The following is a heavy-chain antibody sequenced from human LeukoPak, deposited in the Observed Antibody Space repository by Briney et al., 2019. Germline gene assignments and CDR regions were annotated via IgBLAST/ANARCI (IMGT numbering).Heavy chain of an antibody. J-gene: IGHJ5*02. D-gene: IGHD4-17*01. CDR3: ARYHTGDYVRYWFDP. CDR2: IYYSGSA. Sequence: PSETLSLTCTVSGGSISSYYLSWIRQPPGKGLEWIGYIYYSGSASYNPSLKSRVTISVDTSKNQFSLKLSSVTAADTAVYYCARYHTGDYVRYWFDPWGQGTLVTVSS. V-gene: IGHV4-59*01. CDR1: GGSISSYY.